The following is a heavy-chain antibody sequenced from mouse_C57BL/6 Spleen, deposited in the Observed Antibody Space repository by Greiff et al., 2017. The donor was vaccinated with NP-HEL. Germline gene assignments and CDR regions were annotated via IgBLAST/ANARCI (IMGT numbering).Heavy chain of an antibody. CDR1: GYAFSSSW. V-gene: IGHV1-82*01. D-gene: IGHD1-1*01. CDR3: ARYTTVVPDAMDY. J-gene: IGHJ4*01. CDR2: IYPGDGDT. Sequence: QVQLQQSGPELVKPGASVKISCKASGYAFSSSWMNWVKQRPGKGLEWIGRIYPGDGDTNYNGKFKGKATLTADKSSSTAYMQLSSLTSEDSAVYFCARYTTVVPDAMDYWGQGTSVTVSS.